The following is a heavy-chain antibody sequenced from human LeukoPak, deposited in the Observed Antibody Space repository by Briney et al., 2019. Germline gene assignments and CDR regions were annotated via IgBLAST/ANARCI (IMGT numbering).Heavy chain of an antibody. Sequence: GGSLRLSCAVSGFTLSSNWMHWVRQVPGKGLEWVSRIDDVGSGTSYADSVKGRFTISRDDAKNTVYLQMNSLRAEDTAVYYCARVVTAAWDWFDPWGQGTLVTVSS. J-gene: IGHJ5*02. CDR2: IDDVGSGT. CDR1: GFTLSSNW. V-gene: IGHV3-74*01. CDR3: ARVVTAAWDWFDP. D-gene: IGHD2-2*01.